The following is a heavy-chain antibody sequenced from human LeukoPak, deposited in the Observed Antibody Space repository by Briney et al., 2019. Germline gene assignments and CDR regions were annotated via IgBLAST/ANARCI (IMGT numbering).Heavy chain of an antibody. V-gene: IGHV4-59*01. CDR1: GGSISTYY. D-gene: IGHD6-13*01. Sequence: PSETLSLTCTVSGGSISTYYWNWIRQPPGKELEWIGYVYYSGNTNYNPSLKSRVTISADTSKNQFSLRLSSVTAADTAVYYCARAPTRQQQLVYFDYWGQGTLVTVSS. J-gene: IGHJ4*02. CDR2: VYYSGNT. CDR3: ARAPTRQQQLVYFDY.